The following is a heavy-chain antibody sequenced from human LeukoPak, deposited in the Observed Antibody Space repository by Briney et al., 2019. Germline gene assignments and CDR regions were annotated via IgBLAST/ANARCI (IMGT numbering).Heavy chain of an antibody. CDR1: GYTFTGYC. J-gene: IGHJ4*02. CDR2: INPNSGGT. D-gene: IGHD3-22*01. Sequence: ASVKVSCKASGYTFTGYCMHWVRQAPGQGLEWMGRINPNSGGTNYAQKFQGRVTMTRDTSISTAYMELSRLRSDDTAVYYCATLGAYYYDSSGYYLLDYWGQGTLVTVSS. V-gene: IGHV1-2*06. CDR3: ATLGAYYYDSSGYYLLDY.